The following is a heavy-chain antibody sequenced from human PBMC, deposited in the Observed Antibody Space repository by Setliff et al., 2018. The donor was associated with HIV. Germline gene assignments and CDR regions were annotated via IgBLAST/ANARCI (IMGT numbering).Heavy chain of an antibody. Sequence: ASETLSLTCTVSAVSISSGPYYWGWIRQPPGKGLEWIGSVHYSGSTYYNPSLNSRATTSIDTPQNQFSLELNSVTAADTAVYYCARLSGGMVPNYWGPGTLVTVSS. CDR3: ARLSGGMVPNY. CDR1: AVSISSGPYY. V-gene: IGHV4-39*01. CDR2: VHYSGST. J-gene: IGHJ4*02. D-gene: IGHD3-10*01.